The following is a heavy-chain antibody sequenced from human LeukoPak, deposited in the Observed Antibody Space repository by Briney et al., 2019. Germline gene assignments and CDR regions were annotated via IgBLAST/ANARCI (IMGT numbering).Heavy chain of an antibody. CDR1: GFTFSSYS. D-gene: IGHD1-1*01. V-gene: IGHV3-21*04. J-gene: IGHJ3*02. CDR3: AKSLFTSATGTGRAFHI. Sequence: PGGSLRLSCAASGFTFSSYSMNWVRQAPGKGLEWVSSISSSSSYIYHADSVKGRFTISRDNSKSTLYLQMNGLRAEDTAIFYCAKSLFTSATGTGRAFHIWGQGTRVTVSS. CDR2: ISSSSSYI.